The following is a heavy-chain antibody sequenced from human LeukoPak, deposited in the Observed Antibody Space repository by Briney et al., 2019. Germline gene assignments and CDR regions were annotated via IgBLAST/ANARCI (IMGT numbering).Heavy chain of an antibody. D-gene: IGHD1-26*01. V-gene: IGHV3-11*04. J-gene: IGHJ3*02. CDR3: AREIIVGATTEAFDI. CDR1: GFTFSDYY. Sequence: PGGSLRLSCAASGFTFSDYYMSWIRQAPGKGLEWVSYISSSGSTIYYADSVKGRFTISRDNAKNSLYLQMNSLRAEDTAVYYCAREIIVGATTEAFDIWGQGTMVTVSS. CDR2: ISSSGSTI.